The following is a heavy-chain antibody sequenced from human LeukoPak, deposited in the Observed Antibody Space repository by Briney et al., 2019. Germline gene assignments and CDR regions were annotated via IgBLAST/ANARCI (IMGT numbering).Heavy chain of an antibody. CDR3: AKEASTTVVKEDWFDP. D-gene: IGHD4-23*01. Sequence: GGSLRLSCAASGFTFSSYAMTWVRQAPGKGLEWVSAISGRGSVTYYADSVKGRFTISRDNSKNTLYLQMNSLRAEDTAVYFCAKEASTTVVKEDWFDPWGQGTLVTVSS. CDR1: GFTFSSYA. V-gene: IGHV3-23*01. J-gene: IGHJ5*02. CDR2: ISGRGSVT.